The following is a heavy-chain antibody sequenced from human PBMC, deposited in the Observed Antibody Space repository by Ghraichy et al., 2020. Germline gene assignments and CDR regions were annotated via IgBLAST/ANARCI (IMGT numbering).Heavy chain of an antibody. CDR3: ARGLANPYYFDY. CDR2: ISSSRSSL. CDR1: GFTFTSYS. J-gene: IGHJ4*02. Sequence: GGSLRLSCAASGFTFTSYSMNWVRQAPGKGLEWVSYISSSRSSLYYADSVKGRFTISRDNAKNSLYLHMNSLRDEDTAVYYCARGLANPYYFDYWGQGTLVAVSS. V-gene: IGHV3-48*02. D-gene: IGHD5/OR15-5a*01.